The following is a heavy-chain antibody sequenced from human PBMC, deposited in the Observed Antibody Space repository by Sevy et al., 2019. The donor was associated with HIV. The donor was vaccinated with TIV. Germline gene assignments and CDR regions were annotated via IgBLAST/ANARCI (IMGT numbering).Heavy chain of an antibody. CDR2: IYSGDST. J-gene: IGHJ3*02. CDR1: GFSVSNSY. D-gene: IGHD3-22*01. V-gene: IGHV3-53*01. CDR3: ARLSVYYYDSSGYYTTGHAFDI. Sequence: GGSLRLSCAASGFSVSNSYMSWVRQAPGKGLQWVSVIYSGDSTYYTDSVKVRFTISRDNSKNTLYLQMNSLRAEDTAVNYCARLSVYYYDSSGYYTTGHAFDIWGQGTMVTVSS.